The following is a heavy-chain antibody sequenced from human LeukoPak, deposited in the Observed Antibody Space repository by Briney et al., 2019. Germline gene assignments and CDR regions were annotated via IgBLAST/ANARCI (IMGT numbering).Heavy chain of an antibody. V-gene: IGHV3-21*01. D-gene: IGHD3-3*01. CDR2: ISSSSSYI. J-gene: IGHJ5*02. CDR3: ARGVTIFGVVTAFDP. Sequence: GGSLRLSCAASGLTFSSYSMTWVRQAPGKGLEWVSSISSSSSYIYYADSVKGRFTISRDNAKNSLYLQMNSLRAEDTAVYYCARGVTIFGVVTAFDPWGQGTLVTVSS. CDR1: GLTFSSYS.